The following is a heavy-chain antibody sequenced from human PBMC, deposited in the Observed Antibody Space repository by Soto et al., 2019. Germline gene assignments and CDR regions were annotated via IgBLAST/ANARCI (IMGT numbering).Heavy chain of an antibody. V-gene: IGHV3-23*01. CDR2: ISGSGGST. CDR1: GFTFSSYA. D-gene: IGHD3-16*02. CDR3: AKDLKGDYIWGSYRYTGENDY. J-gene: IGHJ4*02. Sequence: HPGGSLRLSCAASGFTFSSYAMSWVRQAPGKGLEWVSAISGSGGSTYYADSVKGRFTISRDNSKNTLYLQMNSLRAEDTAVYYCAKDLKGDYIWGSYRYTGENDYWGQGTLVTVSS.